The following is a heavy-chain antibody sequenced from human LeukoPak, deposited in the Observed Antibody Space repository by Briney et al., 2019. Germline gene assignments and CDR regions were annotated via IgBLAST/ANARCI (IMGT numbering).Heavy chain of an antibody. CDR1: GFTFNSYA. CDR2: ISGSGTTT. D-gene: IGHD3-3*01. Sequence: GGSLRLSCAASGFTFNSYAMNWVRQAPGKGLEWVSAISGSGTTTYYADSVKGRFTLSRDNSKDTLYLQMNSLRAEDSAVYYCAKDHHYDFWSGYHFDYWGQGTRVTVSS. CDR3: AKDHHYDFWSGYHFDY. V-gene: IGHV3-23*01. J-gene: IGHJ4*02.